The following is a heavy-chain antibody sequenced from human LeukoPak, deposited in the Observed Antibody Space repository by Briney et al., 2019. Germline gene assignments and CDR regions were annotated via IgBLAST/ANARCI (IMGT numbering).Heavy chain of an antibody. J-gene: IGHJ4*02. CDR3: AKGATGYCSGGSCYLDY. CDR2: IRGNGET. CDR1: GLSFSSFA. V-gene: IGHV3-23*01. Sequence: GGSLRLSCAASGLSFSSFAMSWVRQGPARGLEWVSSIRGNGETFYADSVKGRFTLSSDSSRNTVYFQLNNLRAEDTAVYYCAKGATGYCSGGSCYLDYWGQGTLVTVSS. D-gene: IGHD2-15*01.